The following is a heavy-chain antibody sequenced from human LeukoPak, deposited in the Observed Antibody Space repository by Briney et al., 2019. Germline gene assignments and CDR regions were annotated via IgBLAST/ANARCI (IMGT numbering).Heavy chain of an antibody. Sequence: GASVKVSCKASGYTFTSYDINWARQATGQGLDWMGWMNPNSGNTGYAQKFQGRVTMTRNTSISTAYMELSSLRSEDTAVYYCASLDANYYDSSGTNWGQGTLVTVSS. V-gene: IGHV1-8*01. CDR3: ASLDANYYDSSGTN. CDR1: GYTFTSYD. CDR2: MNPNSGNT. D-gene: IGHD3-22*01. J-gene: IGHJ4*02.